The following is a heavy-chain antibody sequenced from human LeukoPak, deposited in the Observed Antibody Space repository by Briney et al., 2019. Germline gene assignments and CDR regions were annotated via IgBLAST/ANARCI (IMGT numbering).Heavy chain of an antibody. V-gene: IGHV3-21*01. J-gene: IGHJ6*03. Sequence: GGSLRLSCAASGFTFNIYSMNWVRQAPGKGLEWVSSIRSSGDYIYYTDSVKGRFTISKDNGKSSLFLQMNSLRAEDTAVYYCARGGDSWVYYYMDVWGKGTTVTVSS. CDR1: GFTFNIYS. CDR2: IRSSGDYI. D-gene: IGHD3-16*01. CDR3: ARGGDSWVYYYMDV.